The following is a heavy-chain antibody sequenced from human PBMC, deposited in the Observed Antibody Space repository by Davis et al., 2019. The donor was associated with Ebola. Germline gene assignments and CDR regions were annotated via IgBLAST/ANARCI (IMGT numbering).Heavy chain of an antibody. J-gene: IGHJ4*02. CDR1: GYTFSSYG. CDR3: ARGLGLGAALGILDH. D-gene: IGHD5-18*01. Sequence: ASVKVSCKASGYTFSSYGFTWVRQAPGQGLEWMGWISAHNGNTNYAPKFHDRVIMTTDTSSSTAYMELRRLTSDDTALYYCARGLGLGAALGILDHWGQGTLVTVSS. V-gene: IGHV1-18*01. CDR2: ISAHNGNT.